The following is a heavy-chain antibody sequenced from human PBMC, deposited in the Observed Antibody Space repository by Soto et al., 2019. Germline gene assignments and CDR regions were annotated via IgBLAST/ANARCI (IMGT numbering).Heavy chain of an antibody. CDR1: GGSISSSSYY. D-gene: IGHD3-3*01. V-gene: IGHV4-39*01. CDR3: AREPYYDFWSGYYWGDTRDYGMDV. Sequence: SETLSLTCTVSGGSISSSSYYWGWIRQPPGKGLEWIGSIYYSGSTYYNPSLKSRVTISVDTSKNQFSLKLSSVTAADTAVYYCAREPYYDFWSGYYWGDTRDYGMDVWGQGTTVTVSS. CDR2: IYYSGST. J-gene: IGHJ6*02.